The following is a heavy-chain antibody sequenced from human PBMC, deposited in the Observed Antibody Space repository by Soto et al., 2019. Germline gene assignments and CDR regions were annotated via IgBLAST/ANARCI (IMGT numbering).Heavy chain of an antibody. V-gene: IGHV3-43*02. CDR2: SLGSGGST. CDR3: AKDSGYSSGWYDY. Sequence: GSLLLSFSSSFFPFDDYAMHWVRQAPGQGLEWVSLSLGSGGSTYYADSVKGRFTISRDNSKNSLYLQMKRSRTEDTALYYCAKDSGYSSGWYDYWGQGTLVTVS. J-gene: IGHJ4*02. CDR1: FFPFDDYA. D-gene: IGHD6-19*01.